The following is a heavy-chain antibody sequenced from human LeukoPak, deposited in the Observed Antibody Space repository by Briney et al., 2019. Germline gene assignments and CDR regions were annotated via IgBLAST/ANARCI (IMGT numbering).Heavy chain of an antibody. CDR2: VNRDGSST. CDR3: ARDRSISAAGDTY. CDR1: GFTFSDYW. V-gene: IGHV3-74*01. J-gene: IGHJ4*02. Sequence: GGCLRLSCAASGFTFSDYWMHWVRQAPGKGLVWVSRVNRDGSSTSYADSVKGRFTISRDNAKNTLSLQMNSLRAEDTAVYYCARDRSISAAGDTYWGQGTLVTVSS. D-gene: IGHD6-13*01.